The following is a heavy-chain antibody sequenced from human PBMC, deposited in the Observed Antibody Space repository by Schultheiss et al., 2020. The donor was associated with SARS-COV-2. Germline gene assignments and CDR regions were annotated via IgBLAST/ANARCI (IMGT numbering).Heavy chain of an antibody. CDR1: GFTFSDYY. CDR3: ARDHYSSSWYFGNWFDP. CDR2: ISSSSSYT. V-gene: IGHV3-11*05. J-gene: IGHJ5*02. D-gene: IGHD6-13*01. Sequence: SLKISCAASGFTFSDYYMSWIRQAPGKGLEWVSYISSSSSYTNYADSVKGRFTISRDNAKNSLYLQMNSLRAEDTAVYYCARDHYSSSWYFGNWFDPWGQGTLVTVSS.